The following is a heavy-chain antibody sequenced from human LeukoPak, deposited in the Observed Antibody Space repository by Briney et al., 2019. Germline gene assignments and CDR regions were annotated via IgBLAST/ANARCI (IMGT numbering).Heavy chain of an antibody. CDR1: GFTFSSYA. V-gene: IGHV3-30*04. D-gene: IGHD2-2*01. Sequence: PGRSLRLSCAASGFTFSSYAMHWVRQAPGKGLEWVAVISYDGSNKYYADSVEGRFTISRDNSKNTLYLQMNSLRAEDTAVYYCARLIVVPAAPTDYWGQGTLVTVSS. CDR2: ISYDGSNK. CDR3: ARLIVVPAAPTDY. J-gene: IGHJ4*02.